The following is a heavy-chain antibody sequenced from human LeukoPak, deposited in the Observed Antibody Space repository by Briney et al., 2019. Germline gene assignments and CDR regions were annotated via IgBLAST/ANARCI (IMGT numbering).Heavy chain of an antibody. Sequence: GGSLRLSCAASGFTFSAYAMSWVRQAPGKGLECVSALSGNGNTIYYADSVKGRFTISRDNSKNTLSLQMNSLRAEDTAVYYCAKALYGGHDYWGQGTLVTVSS. V-gene: IGHV3-23*01. J-gene: IGHJ4*02. CDR2: LSGNGNTI. D-gene: IGHD4-23*01. CDR3: AKALYGGHDY. CDR1: GFTFSAYA.